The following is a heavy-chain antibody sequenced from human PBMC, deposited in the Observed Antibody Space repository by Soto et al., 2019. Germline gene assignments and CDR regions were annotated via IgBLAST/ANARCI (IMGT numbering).Heavy chain of an antibody. D-gene: IGHD2-2*01. CDR1: GGSFSGYY. CDR2: INHSGST. CDR3: ARVPMALGYCSSTSCCHRRAWFDL. Sequence: PSETLSLTCAVYGGSFSGYYWSWIRQPPGKGLEWIGEINHSGSTNYNPSLKSRVTISVDTSKNQFSLKLSSVTAADTAVYYCARVPMALGYCSSTSCCHRRAWFDLSGQGTLVIGSS. J-gene: IGHJ5*02. V-gene: IGHV4-34*01.